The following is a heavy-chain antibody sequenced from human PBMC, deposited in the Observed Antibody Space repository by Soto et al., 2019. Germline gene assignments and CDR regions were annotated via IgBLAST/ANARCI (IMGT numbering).Heavy chain of an antibody. V-gene: IGHV4-59*01. Sequence: SETLSLTCTVAGGSISSYYWSWIRQLPGKVLELIGYIYYSGSTNYNPSLKSRVTISVDTSKTQSSRRLSSVTDADTAVYYCARGCGGSLDYWVQGTMVKVSS. CDR3: ARGCGGSLDY. CDR1: GGSISSYY. CDR2: IYYSGST. J-gene: IGHJ4*02. D-gene: IGHD3-16*01.